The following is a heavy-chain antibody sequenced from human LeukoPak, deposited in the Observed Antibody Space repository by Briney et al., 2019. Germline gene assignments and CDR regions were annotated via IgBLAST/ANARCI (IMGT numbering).Heavy chain of an antibody. CDR3: ARADVVVVAATVDYYMDV. D-gene: IGHD2-15*01. J-gene: IGHJ6*03. V-gene: IGHV4-38-2*02. CDR2: IHHSGST. Sequence: PSETLSLTCTVSGYSISSGYYWGWIRQPPGKGLEWIGSIHHSGSTYYNPSLKSRVTISVDTSKNQFSLKLSSVTAADTAVYYCARADVVVVAATVDYYMDVWGKGTTVTVSS. CDR1: GYSISSGYY.